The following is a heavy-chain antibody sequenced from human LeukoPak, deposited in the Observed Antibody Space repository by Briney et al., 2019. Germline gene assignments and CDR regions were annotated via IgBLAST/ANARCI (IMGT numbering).Heavy chain of an antibody. J-gene: IGHJ4*02. CDR3: ARDIKPVTYYDYVWGSPIDY. CDR2: INPSGGST. CDR1: GYPFTSYY. Sequence: ASVKVSCKASGYPFTSYYMHWVRQAPGQGLEWMGIINPSGGSTSYAQKFQGRVTMTRDTSTSTVYMELSSLRSEDTAVYYCARDIKPVTYYDYVWGSPIDYWGQGTLVTVSS. D-gene: IGHD3-16*01. V-gene: IGHV1-46*01.